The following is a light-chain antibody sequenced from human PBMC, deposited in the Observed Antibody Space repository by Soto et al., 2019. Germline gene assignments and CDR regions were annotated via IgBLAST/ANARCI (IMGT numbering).Light chain of an antibody. CDR1: QSISSN. CDR3: QQRSNWPPIT. CDR2: GAS. Sequence: EIVMTQSPATLSVSPVEIATLSCRASQSISSNLAWYQQKPGQAPRLLIYGASTRATGIPARFSGRGSGTAFPLTISSLEPEVFAVYYCQQRSNWPPITFGKGTRLEF. J-gene: IGKJ5*01. V-gene: IGKV3-15*01.